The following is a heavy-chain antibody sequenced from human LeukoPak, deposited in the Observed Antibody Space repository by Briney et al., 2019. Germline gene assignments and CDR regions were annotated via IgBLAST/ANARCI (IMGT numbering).Heavy chain of an antibody. D-gene: IGHD2-2*03. J-gene: IGHJ4*02. Sequence: EASVKVSCKASGYTFTSYGISWVRQAPGQGLEWMGWINPNSGGTNFARNFRGRVTLTRDKSITTAFMELRGLTFDDTAVYYCARDYGWGSDRWGQGTLVTVSS. V-gene: IGHV1-2*02. CDR2: INPNSGGT. CDR1: GYTFTSYG. CDR3: ARDYGWGSDR.